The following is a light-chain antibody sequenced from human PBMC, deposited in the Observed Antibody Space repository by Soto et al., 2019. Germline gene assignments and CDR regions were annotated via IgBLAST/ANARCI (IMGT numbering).Light chain of an antibody. V-gene: IGKV3-15*01. Sequence: EIVMTPSPPTLAVAPGERATPSCRATQSVSSDSAWYHHKPGQAPRLLSYGASTRATGIPARFSGSGSGPEFTLTISSLQPEDFTVYSCLQYHNLWAFGQGTKVDI. CDR2: GAS. J-gene: IGKJ1*01. CDR3: LQYHNLWA. CDR1: QSVSSD.